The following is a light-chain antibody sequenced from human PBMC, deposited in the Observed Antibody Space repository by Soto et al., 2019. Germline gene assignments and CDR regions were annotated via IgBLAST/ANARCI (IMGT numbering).Light chain of an antibody. CDR2: GAS. CDR1: PSVSID. V-gene: IGKV3-15*01. Sequence: EIVMTQSPATVPVSPGERVTLSCRASPSVSIDLAWYQQKPGQAPRLLIYGASTRATDIPPSFTGSGSGTEFTLTISSLQSEDIAVYYCQQYNKWPQTFGQGTKVEIK. CDR3: QQYNKWPQT. J-gene: IGKJ1*01.